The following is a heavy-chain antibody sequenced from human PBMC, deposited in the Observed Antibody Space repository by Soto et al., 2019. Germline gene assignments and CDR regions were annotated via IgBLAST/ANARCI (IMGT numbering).Heavy chain of an antibody. Sequence: SATLSLTCTVSGVSIISYYWSWILQPPGKGLEWIGYIYYSGSTNYNPSLKSQVTISVDTSKNQFSLKLSSVTAADTAVYYCARDGVGYDILTGYYSPNNWFEPWGQGTLVTVS. CDR3: ARDGVGYDILTGYYSPNNWFEP. J-gene: IGHJ5*02. CDR2: IYYSGST. V-gene: IGHV4-59*01. D-gene: IGHD3-9*01. CDR1: GVSIISYY.